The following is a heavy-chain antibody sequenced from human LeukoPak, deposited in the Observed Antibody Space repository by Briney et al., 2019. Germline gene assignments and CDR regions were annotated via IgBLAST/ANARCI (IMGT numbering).Heavy chain of an antibody. CDR2: VSGTGGST. J-gene: IGHJ3*02. CDR1: GFIFSNYA. V-gene: IGHV3-23*01. CDR3: TGGGWSTDAFDI. D-gene: IGHD6-19*01. Sequence: GGSLRLSCEASGFIFSNYAMSWVRQAPGKGLEWVSSVSGTGGSTNYADSVKGRFTISRDNSKNTLYLQMNSLRAEDTAIYYCTGGGWSTDAFDIWGQGTVVTVSS.